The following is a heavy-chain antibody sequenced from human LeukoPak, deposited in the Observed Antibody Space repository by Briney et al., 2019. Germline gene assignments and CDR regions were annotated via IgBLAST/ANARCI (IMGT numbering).Heavy chain of an antibody. Sequence: GGSLRLSCAASGFTFSTYSMNWVRQAPGKGLEWLSYISSSHSTIYSADSVKVRFTISRDNAKNSLYLQMNSLRAEDTAVYYCARGSSIDYVWGTYRQFDYWGQGTLVTVSS. CDR1: GFTFSTYS. J-gene: IGHJ4*02. CDR3: ARGSSIDYVWGTYRQFDY. V-gene: IGHV3-48*01. D-gene: IGHD3-16*02. CDR2: ISSSHSTI.